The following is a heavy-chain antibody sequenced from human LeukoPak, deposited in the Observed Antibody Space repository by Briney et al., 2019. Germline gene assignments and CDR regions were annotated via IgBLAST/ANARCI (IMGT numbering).Heavy chain of an antibody. V-gene: IGHV3-33*01. D-gene: IGHD2-2*01. CDR2: IWYDGSNK. CDR3: AREPSRCCSSTSCRLFDY. J-gene: IGHJ4*02. CDR1: GFTFSSYG. Sequence: GGSLRLSCAASGFTFSSYGMHWVRQAPGKGLEWVAVIWYDGSNKYYADSVKGRFTISRDNSKNTLYLQMNSLRAEDTAVYYCAREPSRCCSSTSCRLFDYWGQGTLVTVSS.